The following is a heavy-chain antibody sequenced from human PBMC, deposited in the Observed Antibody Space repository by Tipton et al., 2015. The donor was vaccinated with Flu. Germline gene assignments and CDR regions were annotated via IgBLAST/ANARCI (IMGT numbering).Heavy chain of an antibody. V-gene: IGHV4-59*11. CDR1: GGSISSHY. J-gene: IGHJ3*02. CDR2: VHYSGSI. Sequence: TLSLTCSVSGGSISSHYWNWIRQSPGKGLEWIGFVHYSGSINYNPSLQSRVTISVDTSKNQFSLELSSVTAADTAVYYCATSRQGGRMVRGVNGFDIWGQGTLVTVSS. CDR3: ATSRQGGRMVRGVNGFDI. D-gene: IGHD3-10*01.